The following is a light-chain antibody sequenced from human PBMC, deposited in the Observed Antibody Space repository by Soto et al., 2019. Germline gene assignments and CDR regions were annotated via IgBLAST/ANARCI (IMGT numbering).Light chain of an antibody. Sequence: IQMTQSPSSLSASVGDRVTITCRASQSITSYLNWYQQKPGKAPKLLIYAASSLQGGVPSRFSGSGSGTDFTLTISSLQPDDLATYYCQQSFSTPYTFGQGTKLEIK. V-gene: IGKV1-39*01. CDR3: QQSFSTPYT. CDR2: AAS. CDR1: QSITSY. J-gene: IGKJ2*01.